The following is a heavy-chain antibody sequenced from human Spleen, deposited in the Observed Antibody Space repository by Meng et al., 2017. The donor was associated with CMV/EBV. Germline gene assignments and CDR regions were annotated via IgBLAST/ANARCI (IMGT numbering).Heavy chain of an antibody. V-gene: IGHV1-18*01. J-gene: IGHJ4*02. CDR2: ITADKGDT. Sequence: ASVKVSCKASAYTLTGYVISWVRQAPGQGLEWMGWITADKGDTTYAQNVQDRITMTTDTSTTTAYMELRSLTSDDTAMYYCARGIPGGSFDYWGQGTLVTVSS. D-gene: IGHD1-26*01. CDR1: AYTLTGYV. CDR3: ARGIPGGSFDY.